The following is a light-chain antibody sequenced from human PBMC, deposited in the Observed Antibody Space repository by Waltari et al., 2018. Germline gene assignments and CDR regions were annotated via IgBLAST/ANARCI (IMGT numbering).Light chain of an antibody. V-gene: IGLV3-25*03. Sequence: SDELTQPPSVSVSPGQTARITCSGDPLAQQFAYWYQQKSGQAPVLIIYKDSERPSGIPERFSGSTSGTTVTLTVSGVQADDEADYYCQSADSRGTLYVFGPGTKVTVL. CDR3: QSADSRGTLYV. CDR1: PLAQQF. J-gene: IGLJ1*01. CDR2: KDS.